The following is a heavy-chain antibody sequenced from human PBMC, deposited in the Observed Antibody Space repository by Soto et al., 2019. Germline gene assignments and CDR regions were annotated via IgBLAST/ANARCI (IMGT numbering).Heavy chain of an antibody. CDR3: ARVLHTTMRRDYYYYYGMDV. D-gene: IGHD4-17*01. CDR2: IYYSGST. Sequence: PSETLSLTCTVSGGPISSGGYYWSWIRQHPGKGLEWIGYIYYSGSTYYNPSLKSRVTISVDTSKNQFSLKRSSVTAADTAVYYCARVLHTTMRRDYYYYYGMDVWGQGTTVTVSS. J-gene: IGHJ6*02. CDR1: GGPISSGGYY. V-gene: IGHV4-31*03.